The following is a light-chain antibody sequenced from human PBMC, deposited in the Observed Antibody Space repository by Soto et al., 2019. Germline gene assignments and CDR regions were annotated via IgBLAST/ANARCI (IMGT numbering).Light chain of an antibody. V-gene: IGKV1-5*03. CDR1: ENIRSW. CDR3: QEYNGDSGLT. J-gene: IGKJ4*01. CDR2: SAS. Sequence: DIQMTQSPSTVSASIGDRFTITCRASENIRSWVAWYQQKPGKAPELLIYSASGLETGVPSRFSGSGFWTEFTLTISSRHPDDFATYDCQEYNGDSGLTFGGGTKVEIK.